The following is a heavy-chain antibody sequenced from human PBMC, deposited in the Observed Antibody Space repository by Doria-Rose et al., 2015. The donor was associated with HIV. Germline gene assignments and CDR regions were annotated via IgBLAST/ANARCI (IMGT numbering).Heavy chain of an antibody. CDR2: ISASGDDM. Sequence: SSFAMNWVRQAPGKGLEWVSSISASGDDMYYADFVKGRFTVSRDNSKNTLYLQVSSLRADDTAIYYCAKEVRAGYNYGGVDYWGQGTLVTVSS. V-gene: IGHV3-23*01. J-gene: IGHJ4*02. D-gene: IGHD5-18*01. CDR1: SSFA. CDR3: AKEVRAGYNYGGVDY.